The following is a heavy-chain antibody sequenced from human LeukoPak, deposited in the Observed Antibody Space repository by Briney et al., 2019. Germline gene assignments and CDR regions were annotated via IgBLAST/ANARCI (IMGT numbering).Heavy chain of an antibody. D-gene: IGHD4-17*01. V-gene: IGHV4-59*01. CDR3: ARVFRGAVTSNWFDP. J-gene: IGHJ5*02. Sequence: SETLSLTSTVSGGSITGYYWTWVRQPPGKGLEWSGYISDSGSTNYNPSLKSRVTMSVDSSNTEFSLRLNSVTAADTAVYYCARVFRGAVTSNWFDPWGQGTLITASS. CDR2: ISDSGST. CDR1: GGSITGYY.